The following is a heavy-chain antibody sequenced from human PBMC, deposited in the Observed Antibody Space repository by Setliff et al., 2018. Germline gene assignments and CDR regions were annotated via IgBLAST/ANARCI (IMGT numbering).Heavy chain of an antibody. J-gene: IGHJ4*02. CDR2: INTGGGSV. D-gene: IGHD6-13*01. CDR3: ARAGVAAAGKKGVFEH. Sequence: GASVKVSCKASGYAFTSYYMYWVRQAPGQGLEWMGTINTGGGSVSIVDQFQGRVTMTRDTSTSTIYLELTSLRSDDTAVYYCARAGVAAAGKKGVFEHWGQGTLVTVSS. V-gene: IGHV1-46*01. CDR1: GYAFTSYY.